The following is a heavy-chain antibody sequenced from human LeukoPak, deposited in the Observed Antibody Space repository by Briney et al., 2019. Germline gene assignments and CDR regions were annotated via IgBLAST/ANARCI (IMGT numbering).Heavy chain of an antibody. D-gene: IGHD6-13*01. Sequence: ASVKVSCKASGYTFTGYYMHWVRQAPGQGLEWMGWINPNSGGTNYAQKFQGKVTMTRDTSISTAYMELSRLRSDDTAVYYCARVYSNPIAAAGNKFDYWGQGTLVTVSS. CDR3: ARVYSNPIAAAGNKFDY. V-gene: IGHV1-2*02. CDR2: INPNSGGT. CDR1: GYTFTGYY. J-gene: IGHJ4*02.